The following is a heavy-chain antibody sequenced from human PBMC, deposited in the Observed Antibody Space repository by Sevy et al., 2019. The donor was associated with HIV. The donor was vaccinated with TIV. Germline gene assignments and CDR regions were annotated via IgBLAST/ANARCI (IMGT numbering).Heavy chain of an antibody. D-gene: IGHD4-17*01. CDR3: TRDLPPSATTVAHFDY. J-gene: IGHJ4*02. Sequence: GGSLRLSCAASGFTFSSYEMNWVRQTAGKGLEWVSSISSSGSLIHYADSVRGRFTISGDNAKNSVYLQMNRLRAEDTGIYYCTRDLPPSATTVAHFDYWGQGTLVTVSS. CDR1: GFTFSSYE. CDR2: ISSSGSLI. V-gene: IGHV3-48*03.